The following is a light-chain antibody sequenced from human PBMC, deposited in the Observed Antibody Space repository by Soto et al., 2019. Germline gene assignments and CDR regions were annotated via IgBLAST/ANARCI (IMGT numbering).Light chain of an antibody. J-gene: IGKJ4*01. CDR3: QQRNDWSYLT. CDR1: QSVSGY. V-gene: IGKV3-11*01. Sequence: EIVLTQSPDTLSLSPGERATLSCRASQSVSGYLGWYQQKPGQAPRLLIYDASNRAYGARARCRGSGSGTNFTLSIASPEPEEFAVYYCQQRNDWSYLTFGGGTKV. CDR2: DAS.